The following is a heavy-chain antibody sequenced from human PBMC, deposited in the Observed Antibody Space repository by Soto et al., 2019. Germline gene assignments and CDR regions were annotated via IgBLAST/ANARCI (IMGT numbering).Heavy chain of an antibody. J-gene: IGHJ4*02. CDR3: AKDLTGAPYSGYDFDY. CDR1: GFTFSSYG. D-gene: IGHD5-12*01. Sequence: GGSLRLSCAASGFTFSSYGMHWVRQAPGKGLEWVAVISYDGSNKYYADSVKGRFTISRDNSKNTLYLQMNSLRAEDTAVYYCAKDLTGAPYSGYDFDYWGQGTLVTVSS. CDR2: ISYDGSNK. V-gene: IGHV3-30*18.